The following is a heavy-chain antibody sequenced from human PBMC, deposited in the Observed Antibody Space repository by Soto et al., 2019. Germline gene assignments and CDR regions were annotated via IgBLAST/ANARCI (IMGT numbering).Heavy chain of an antibody. J-gene: IGHJ6*02. CDR1: GFTFTNYD. Sequence: GASVKVSCKASGFTFTNYDINWVRQATGQGLEWMGWMNPNSGDTGYAQKFQGRLTMTRNTSISTAYMELSSLRSEDTAVYYCARLSTSCYLCKDVWGQVTSVTVS. CDR3: ARLSTSCYLCKDV. D-gene: IGHD2-2*01. CDR2: MNPNSGDT. V-gene: IGHV1-8*01.